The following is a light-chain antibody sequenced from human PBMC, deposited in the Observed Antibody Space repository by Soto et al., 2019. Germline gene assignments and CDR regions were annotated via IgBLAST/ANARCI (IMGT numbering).Light chain of an antibody. J-gene: IGKJ2*01. Sequence: DIQMTQSPSFLSASVGDRVTITCRASQSINTYLNWYQHRAGEAPKLLIFAASGLQRGVPSRFTGTGSGTGFTLTIIGLQPEDFAVYYCQQRSNWPPYTFGQGTKLEIK. CDR1: QSINTY. CDR2: AAS. CDR3: QQRSNWPPYT. V-gene: IGKV1-39*02.